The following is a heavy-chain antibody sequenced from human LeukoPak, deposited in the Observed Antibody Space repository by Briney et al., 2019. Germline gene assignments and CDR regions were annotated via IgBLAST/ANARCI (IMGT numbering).Heavy chain of an antibody. CDR3: ARDCDGSYDY. V-gene: IGHV3-7*01. Sequence: GGSLRLSCAASGFTFSSYAMSWVRQAPGKGLEWVANIKQDGSEKYYVDSVKGRFTISRDNAKNSLYLQMNSLRAEDTAVYYCARDCDGSYDYWGQGTLVTVSS. CDR2: IKQDGSEK. D-gene: IGHD1-26*01. CDR1: GFTFSSYA. J-gene: IGHJ4*02.